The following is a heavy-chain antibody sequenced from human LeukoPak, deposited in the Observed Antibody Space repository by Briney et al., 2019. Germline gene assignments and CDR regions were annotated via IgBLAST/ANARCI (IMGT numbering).Heavy chain of an antibody. Sequence: GGSLRLSCAASGFTFNTYAMSWVRQAPGKGLEWVSAISGSGGSTYYADSVKGRFTISRDNSKNTLYLQMNSLRAEDTAVYYCAKAVAAAGGYFDYWGQGTLVTVSS. V-gene: IGHV3-23*01. CDR1: GFTFNTYA. CDR2: ISGSGGST. CDR3: AKAVAAAGGYFDY. D-gene: IGHD6-13*01. J-gene: IGHJ4*02.